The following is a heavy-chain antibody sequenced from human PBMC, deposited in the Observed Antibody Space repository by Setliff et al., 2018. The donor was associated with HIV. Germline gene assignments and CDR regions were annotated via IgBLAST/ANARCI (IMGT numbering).Heavy chain of an antibody. Sequence: SETLSLTCSVSGASINSGSYYCGWIRQPPGRGLEWIGFIYYSGATHYSPSLAGRVTISVDTSKNRFSLKLKSVTAADTALYYCARLVRGGSGHYFDYWGQGKLVTVSS. J-gene: IGHJ4*02. D-gene: IGHD3-10*01. CDR1: GASINSGSYY. CDR3: ARLVRGGSGHYFDY. CDR2: IYYSGAT. V-gene: IGHV4-39*07.